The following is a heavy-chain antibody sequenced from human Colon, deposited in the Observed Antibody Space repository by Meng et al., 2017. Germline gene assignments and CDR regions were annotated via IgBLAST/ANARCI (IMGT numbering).Heavy chain of an antibody. V-gene: IGHV3-11*01. D-gene: IGHD1-26*01. Sequence: QVQQVESGGGLVKPGGPLRLSLVGSGFYFNDYYMSWIRQTPGKGLEWVANIGNNGRPIFYADSVKGRFTISRDNARNSLYLQMDSLTVEDTALYYCALKGSFFDSWGQGALVTAPQ. CDR1: GFYFNDYY. CDR2: IGNNGRPI. J-gene: IGHJ4*02. CDR3: ALKGSFFDS.